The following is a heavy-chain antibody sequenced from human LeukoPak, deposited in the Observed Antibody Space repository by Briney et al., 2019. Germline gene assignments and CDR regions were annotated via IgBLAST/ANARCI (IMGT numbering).Heavy chain of an antibody. V-gene: IGHV1-69*13. CDR1: GGTFSSYA. J-gene: IGHJ6*02. D-gene: IGHD4-23*01. CDR2: IIPIFGTA. CDR3: ARVGFDGRYHYGGNSGYYYYGMDV. Sequence: SVKVSCKASGGTFSSYAISWVRQAPGQGLEWMGGIIPIFGTANYAQKFQGRVTITADESTSTAYMELSSLRSEDTAVYYCARVGFDGRYHYGGNSGYYYYGMDVWGQGTTVTVSS.